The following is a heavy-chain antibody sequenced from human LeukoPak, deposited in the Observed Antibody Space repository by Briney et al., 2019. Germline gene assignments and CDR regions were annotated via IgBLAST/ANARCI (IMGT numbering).Heavy chain of an antibody. J-gene: IGHJ5*02. CDR3: ARATGYSSGWVWFDP. CDR2: IFYSGSS. Sequence: SETLSLTCTVSGDSLNSYYWSWIRQPPGEGLQWIGYIFYSGSSNYNASLRSRVAISVDTSKNQFSLKLSSVTAADTAVYYCARATGYSSGWVWFDPWGQGTLVTVSS. D-gene: IGHD6-19*01. V-gene: IGHV4-59*01. CDR1: GDSLNSYY.